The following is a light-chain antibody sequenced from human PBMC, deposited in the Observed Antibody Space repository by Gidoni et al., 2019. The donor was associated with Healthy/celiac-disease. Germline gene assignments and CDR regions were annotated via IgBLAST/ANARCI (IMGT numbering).Light chain of an antibody. CDR2: GNN. J-gene: IGLJ2*01. CDR1: SPNIGAGYD. Sequence: QSVLTQPPSVSGAPGQRVTISCTGSSPNIGAGYDVHWYQQLPGTAPKLLIFGNNNRPSGVPDRFSGSKSGTSASLAITGLQAEDEADYYCQSYDSSLSGSVVFGGGTKLTVL. CDR3: QSYDSSLSGSVV. V-gene: IGLV1-40*01.